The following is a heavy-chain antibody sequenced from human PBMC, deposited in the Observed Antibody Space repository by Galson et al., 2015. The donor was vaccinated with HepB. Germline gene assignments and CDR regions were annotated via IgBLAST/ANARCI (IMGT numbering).Heavy chain of an antibody. CDR2: TYYRSKWYN. CDR3: ARAPLSGGGYSSGWHAFDI. D-gene: IGHD6-19*01. J-gene: IGHJ3*02. Sequence: CAISGDSVSSNSPAWNWIRQSPSRGLEWLGRTYYRSKWYNDYAVSVKSRITINPDTSKNQFSLQLNSVTPEDTAVYYCARAPLSGGGYSSGWHAFDIWGQGTMVTVSS. V-gene: IGHV6-1*01. CDR1: GDSVSSNSPA.